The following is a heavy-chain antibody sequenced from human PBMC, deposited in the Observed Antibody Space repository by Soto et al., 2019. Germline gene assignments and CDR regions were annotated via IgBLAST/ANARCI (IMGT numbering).Heavy chain of an antibody. CDR1: GFTFSNYA. CDR2: PSGTAAST. CDR3: AKGGTSRWPGGY. J-gene: IGHJ4*02. V-gene: IGHV3-23*01. Sequence: GSVKVSFAASGFTFSNYAITWVRQAPGKGLEWVSAPSGTAASTFYSDSVNVQFTISRDNSKNTVYLQMNSLSAEDTAVYYCAKGGTSRWPGGYWGQGTLVTVSS. D-gene: IGHD6-19*01.